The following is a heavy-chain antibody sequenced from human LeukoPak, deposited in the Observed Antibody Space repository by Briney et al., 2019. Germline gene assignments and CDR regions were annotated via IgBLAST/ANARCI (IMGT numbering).Heavy chain of an antibody. D-gene: IGHD2-15*01. CDR1: RFTFSSHG. Sequence: GGSLRLSCEASRFTFSSHGMNWVRQAPGKGLEWVAYIKKTGSETYYVDSVKGRFTITRDNTRNSLFLQMYSLRAEDTAVYFCAREDGYCSGGNCYSYFDSWGQGTLVTVSS. CDR2: IKKTGSET. J-gene: IGHJ4*02. CDR3: AREDGYCSGGNCYSYFDS. V-gene: IGHV3-7*01.